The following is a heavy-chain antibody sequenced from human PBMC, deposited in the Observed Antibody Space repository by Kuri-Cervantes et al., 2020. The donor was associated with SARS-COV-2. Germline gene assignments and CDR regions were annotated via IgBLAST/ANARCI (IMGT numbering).Heavy chain of an antibody. D-gene: IGHD5-18*01. J-gene: IGHJ4*02. CDR1: GYTFSRFG. CDR2: TRFNGSNT. V-gene: IGHV3-30*02. Sequence: GGSLRLSCAATGYTFSRFGMHWVRQAPGKGLEWVAFTRFNGSNTYYADSVKGRFTISKDNSNNTLYLQMNSLRAEDTAVYFCAKVGYSYGFYYLDYWGQGTLVTVSS. CDR3: AKVGYSYGFYYLDY.